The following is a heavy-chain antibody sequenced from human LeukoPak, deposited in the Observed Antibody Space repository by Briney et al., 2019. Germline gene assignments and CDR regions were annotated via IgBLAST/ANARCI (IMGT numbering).Heavy chain of an antibody. J-gene: IGHJ4*02. CDR2: IKEDGSEK. D-gene: IGHD6-13*01. CDR3: ARRRPAGRFFDY. V-gene: IGHV3-7*03. CDR1: GFTFSSYW. Sequence: GGSLRLSCAASGFTFSSYWMSWVRQAPGKGLEWVANIKEDGSEKYYVDSVEGRFTISRDNAKKSLFLQMNSLRAKDTAVYYCARRRPAGRFFDYWGQGTLVTVSP.